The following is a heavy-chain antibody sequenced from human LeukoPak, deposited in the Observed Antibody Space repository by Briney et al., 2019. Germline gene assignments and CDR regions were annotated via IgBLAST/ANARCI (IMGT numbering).Heavy chain of an antibody. Sequence: SETLSLTCTVSGGSISSYYWSWIRQPPGKGLERIGYIYYSGSTNYNPSLKSRVTISVDTSKNQFSLKLSSVTAADTAVYYCARGIRQRVVDYYYYGMDVWGQGTTVTVSS. CDR2: IYYSGST. J-gene: IGHJ6*02. V-gene: IGHV4-59*01. D-gene: IGHD2-15*01. CDR1: GGSISSYY. CDR3: ARGIRQRVVDYYYYGMDV.